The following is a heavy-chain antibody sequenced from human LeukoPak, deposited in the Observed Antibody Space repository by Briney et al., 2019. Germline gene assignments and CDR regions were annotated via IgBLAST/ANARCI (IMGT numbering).Heavy chain of an antibody. CDR2: ISSTGTNI. V-gene: IGHV3-48*03. Sequence: PGGSLRLSCAASGFTFSSYEMNWVRQAPGKGLEWLSYISSTGTNIYYADSVKGRFTISRDNAKNSLYLQMNSLRAEDTAAYHCAKGRNEDGDAALNYWGQGTPVTVSS. CDR3: AKGRNEDGDAALNY. CDR1: GFTFSSYE. J-gene: IGHJ4*02. D-gene: IGHD4-17*01.